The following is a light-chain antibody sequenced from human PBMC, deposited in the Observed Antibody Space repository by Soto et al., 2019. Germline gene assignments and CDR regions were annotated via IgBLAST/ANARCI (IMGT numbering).Light chain of an antibody. J-gene: IGLJ1*01. CDR2: DVS. V-gene: IGLV2-14*01. CDR3: SSYTSSSTLGV. CDR1: NSDVRSFDY. Sequence: QSVLTQPASVSGSPGQSITISCTGTNSDVRSFDYVSWYQQHPGKAPKLMVYDVSNRPSGISNRFSGSKSGDTASLTISGLQAEDEADYYCSSYTSSSTLGVFGAGTKLTVL.